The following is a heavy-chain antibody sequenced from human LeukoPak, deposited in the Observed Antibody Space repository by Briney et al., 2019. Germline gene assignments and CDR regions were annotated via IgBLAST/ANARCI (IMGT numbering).Heavy chain of an antibody. CDR3: VKGEPDCSSTSCYAGWFDP. J-gene: IGHJ5*02. CDR2: ISSNGGST. V-gene: IGHV3-64D*06. Sequence: GGSLRLSCSASGFTFSSYAMHWVRQAPGKGLEYVSAISSNGGSTYYADSVKGRFTISRDNSKNTLYLQMSSLRVEDTAVYYCVKGEPDCSSTSCYAGWFDPWGQGTLVTVSS. CDR1: GFTFSSYA. D-gene: IGHD2-2*01.